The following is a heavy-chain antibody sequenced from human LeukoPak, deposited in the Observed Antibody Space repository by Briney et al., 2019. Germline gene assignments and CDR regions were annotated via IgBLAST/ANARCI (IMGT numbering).Heavy chain of an antibody. CDR3: ARSPDILTGENFDY. Sequence: GGSLRLSCAASGFTFSSYGMHWVRQAPGKGLEWVAFIRYDGSNKYYADSVKGRFTISRDNSKNTLYLQINSLRAEDTAVYYCARSPDILTGENFDYWGQGTLVTVSS. J-gene: IGHJ4*02. D-gene: IGHD3-9*01. V-gene: IGHV3-30*02. CDR1: GFTFSSYG. CDR2: IRYDGSNK.